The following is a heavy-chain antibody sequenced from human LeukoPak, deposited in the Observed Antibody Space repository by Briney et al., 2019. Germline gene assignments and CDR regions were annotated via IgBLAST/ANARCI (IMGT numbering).Heavy chain of an antibody. CDR2: INTNTGNP. D-gene: IGHD3-10*01. V-gene: IGHV7-4-1*02. CDR1: GGTFSSYA. J-gene: IGHJ6*02. CDR3: VRGRATGYYGMDV. Sequence: ASVKVSCKASGGTFSSYAISWVRQAPGQGLEWMGWINTNTGNPTYAQGFTGRSVFSLDTSVSTPYLQISSLKAEDTAVYYCVRGRATGYYGMDVWGQGTTVTVSS.